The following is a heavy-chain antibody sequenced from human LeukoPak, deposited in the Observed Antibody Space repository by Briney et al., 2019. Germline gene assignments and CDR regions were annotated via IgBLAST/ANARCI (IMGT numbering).Heavy chain of an antibody. Sequence: GGSLRLSCAASGFTFSGYSMNWVRQAPGKGLEWVSSTNNRGNDDYYADSVKGRFTISRDNAKNSLYLQMNSLRAEDTAVYYCARPKDSGDSVVAFDSWGQGTLVTVSS. CDR3: ARPKDSGDSVVAFDS. CDR1: GFTFSGYS. J-gene: IGHJ4*02. CDR2: TNNRGNDD. V-gene: IGHV3-21*01. D-gene: IGHD4-17*01.